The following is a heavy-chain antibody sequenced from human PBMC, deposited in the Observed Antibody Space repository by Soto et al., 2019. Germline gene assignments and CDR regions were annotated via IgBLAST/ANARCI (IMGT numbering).Heavy chain of an antibody. CDR3: ARDITMVDDDD. CDR2: ISSSSSYI. V-gene: IGHV3-21*01. D-gene: IGHD3-10*01. CDR1: GFTFSTYS. Sequence: RLSCAASGFTFSTYSMNWVRQAPGKGLEWVSSISSSSSYIYYADSVKGRFTISRDNAKNSLYLQMNSLRAEDTAVYYCARDITMVDDDDWGQGTLVTVSS. J-gene: IGHJ4*02.